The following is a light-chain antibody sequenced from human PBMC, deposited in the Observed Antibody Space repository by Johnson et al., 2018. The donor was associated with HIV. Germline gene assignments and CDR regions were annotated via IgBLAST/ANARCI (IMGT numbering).Light chain of an antibody. CDR2: ENN. Sequence: QSVLTQPPSVSAAPGQKVTISCSGSSSNIGNNYVSWYQQLPGTAPKLLIFENNKRPSGIPDRFSGSKSGTSATLGITGLQTGDEADYYCGTWDSSLSAHVFGTATKVTVL. CDR3: GTWDSSLSAHV. CDR1: SSNIGNNY. V-gene: IGLV1-51*02. J-gene: IGLJ1*01.